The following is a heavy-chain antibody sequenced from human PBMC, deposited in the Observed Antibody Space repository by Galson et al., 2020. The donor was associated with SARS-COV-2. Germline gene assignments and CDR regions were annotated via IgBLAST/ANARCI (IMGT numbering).Heavy chain of an antibody. Sequence: ASETLSLTCTVSGGSISSYYWSWIRQPPGKGLEWIGYIYYSGSTNYNPSLKSRVTISVDTSKNQFSLKLSSVTAADTAVYYCARAKAAAGRFDYWGQGTLVTVSS. CDR3: ARAKAAAGRFDY. D-gene: IGHD6-13*01. CDR2: IYYSGST. J-gene: IGHJ4*02. V-gene: IGHV4-59*01. CDR1: GGSISSYY.